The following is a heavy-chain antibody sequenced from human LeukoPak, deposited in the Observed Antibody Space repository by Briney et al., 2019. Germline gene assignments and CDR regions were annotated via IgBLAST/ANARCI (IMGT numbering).Heavy chain of an antibody. J-gene: IGHJ4*02. D-gene: IGHD3-22*01. Sequence: GGSLRLSCAAPGFTFSSYWMHWVRQAPGKGLVWVSRINSDGSRTTYADSVKGRFTISRDNAKNTLYLQMNSLRAEDTAAYYCARGHYYPDYWGQGTLVTVSS. CDR3: ARGHYYPDY. V-gene: IGHV3-74*01. CDR1: GFTFSSYW. CDR2: INSDGSRT.